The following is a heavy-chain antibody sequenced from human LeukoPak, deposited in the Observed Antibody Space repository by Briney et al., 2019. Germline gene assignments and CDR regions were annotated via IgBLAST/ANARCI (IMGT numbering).Heavy chain of an antibody. CDR3: ERLISTSSSRFSDY. V-gene: IGHV3-23*01. J-gene: IGHJ4*02. CDR1: GFTFSSYA. Sequence: PGGSLRLSCAASGFTFSSYAMSWVRQAPGKGLEWVSAISISGENTYYADSVKGRFTISRDTSRNTLYLQMHSLRAEDTAVYYCERLISTSSSRFSDYWGQGTLVTVSS. D-gene: IGHD6-6*01. CDR2: ISISGENT.